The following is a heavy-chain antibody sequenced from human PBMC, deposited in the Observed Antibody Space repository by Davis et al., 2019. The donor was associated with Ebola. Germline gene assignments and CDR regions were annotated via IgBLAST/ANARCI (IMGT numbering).Heavy chain of an antibody. CDR2: INHSGST. Sequence: MPGGSLRLSCTVSCGSISSSSYYWGWIRQPPGKGLEWIGEINHSGSTNYNPSLKSRVTISVDTSKNQFSQKLSSVTAADTAVYYCARGRWFDYWGQGTLVTVSS. CDR3: ARGRWFDY. CDR1: CGSISSSSYY. V-gene: IGHV4-39*07. D-gene: IGHD2-15*01. J-gene: IGHJ4*02.